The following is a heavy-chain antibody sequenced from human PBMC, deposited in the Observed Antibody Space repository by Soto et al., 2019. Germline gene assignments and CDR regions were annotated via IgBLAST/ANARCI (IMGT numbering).Heavy chain of an antibody. CDR2: ISGSGGST. J-gene: IGHJ5*02. CDR1: GFTFSSYA. CDR3: AKDPPGHSSGWYGWFDP. V-gene: IGHV3-23*01. D-gene: IGHD6-19*01. Sequence: GGSLRLSCAASGFTFSSYAMSWVRQAPGKGLEWVSAISGSGGSTYYADSVKGRFTISRDNSKNTLYLQMNSLRAEDTAVYYCAKDPPGHSSGWYGWFDPWGQGTLVTVSS.